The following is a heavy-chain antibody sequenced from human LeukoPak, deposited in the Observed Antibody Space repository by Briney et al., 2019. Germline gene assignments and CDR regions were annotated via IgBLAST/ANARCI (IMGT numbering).Heavy chain of an antibody. Sequence: GASVKVSCKASGYTFTGYYMHWVRQAPGQGLEWMGWINPNSGGTNYAQKFQGRVTMTRDTSISTAYMELSRLRSDDTAVYYCARELSYCGGDCYRQGAFDIWGQGTMVTVSS. V-gene: IGHV1-2*02. CDR2: INPNSGGT. CDR1: GYTFTGYY. D-gene: IGHD2-21*02. J-gene: IGHJ3*02. CDR3: ARELSYCGGDCYRQGAFDI.